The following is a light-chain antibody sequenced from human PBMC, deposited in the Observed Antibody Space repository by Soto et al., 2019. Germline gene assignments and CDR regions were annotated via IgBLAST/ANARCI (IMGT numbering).Light chain of an antibody. V-gene: IGKV1-5*03. CDR3: QQYNSYSAGT. Sequence: DIQMTQSPSTLSASVGDRVTITCRASQSIDSWLAWYQQKPGKTPNLLIYSASNLESGVPARFSGSGSGTEFTLTISSLQPDDFATYYCQQYNSYSAGTFGQGTKVEIK. J-gene: IGKJ1*01. CDR1: QSIDSW. CDR2: SAS.